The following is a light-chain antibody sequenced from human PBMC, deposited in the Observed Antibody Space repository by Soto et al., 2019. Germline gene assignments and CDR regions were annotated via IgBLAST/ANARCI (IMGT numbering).Light chain of an antibody. CDR1: QSISSW. CDR3: QQYNSYPWT. J-gene: IGKJ1*01. V-gene: IGKV1-5*03. CDR2: KAS. Sequence: DIQMTQSPSTLSASVGDIVTSPSRASQSISSWLAWYQQKPGKAPKLLIYKASSLESGVPSRFSGSGSGTEFTLTISSLQPDDFATYYCQQYNSYPWTFGQGTKV.